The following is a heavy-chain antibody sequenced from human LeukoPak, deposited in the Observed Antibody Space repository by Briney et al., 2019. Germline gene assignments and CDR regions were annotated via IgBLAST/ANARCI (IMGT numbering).Heavy chain of an antibody. CDR1: GFTFSSNW. CDR3: ARDRDCGDGGCYPHFDY. D-gene: IGHD2-15*01. J-gene: IGHJ4*02. Sequence: GASLRLSCAASGFTFSSNWMSWVRQAPGKGLEWVANIRQDGSDKYYMDSVKGRFTISRDNAKNSLSLQMNSLRVEDTAVYYCARDRDCGDGGCYPHFDYWGQGVRVTVSS. V-gene: IGHV3-7*01. CDR2: IRQDGSDK.